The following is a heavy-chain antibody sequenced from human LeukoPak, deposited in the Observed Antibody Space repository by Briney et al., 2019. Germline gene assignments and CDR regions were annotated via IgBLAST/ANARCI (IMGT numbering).Heavy chain of an antibody. CDR2: IYTSGGT. D-gene: IGHD6-13*01. CDR1: GGSISSGNYY. V-gene: IGHV4-61*02. CDR3: ARSYSSSWYSSFDI. J-gene: IGHJ3*02. Sequence: SQTLSLTCTVSGGSISSGNYYWSWIRQPAGKGLEWIGRIYTSGGTNCNPSLESRVTILIDTPKNQFSLKLSSVTPADTAVYYCARSYSSSWYSSFDIWGHGTMVTVSS.